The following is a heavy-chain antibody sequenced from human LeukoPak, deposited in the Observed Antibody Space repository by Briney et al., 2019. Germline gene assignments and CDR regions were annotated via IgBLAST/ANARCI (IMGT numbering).Heavy chain of an antibody. CDR3: ARAYNYDYYYYYYMDV. V-gene: IGHV4-59*01. D-gene: IGHD5-24*01. J-gene: IGHJ6*03. CDR1: GGSISSYY. CDR2: IYYSGST. Sequence: PSETLSLTCTVSGGSISSYYWSWIRQPPGKGLEWIGYIYYSGSTNYNPSLKSRVTISVDTSKNQFSLKLSSVTAADTAVYYCARAYNYDYYYYYYMDVWGKGTTVTVSS.